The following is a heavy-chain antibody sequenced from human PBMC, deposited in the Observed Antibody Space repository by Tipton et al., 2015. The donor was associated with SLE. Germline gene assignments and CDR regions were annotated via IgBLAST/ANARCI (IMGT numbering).Heavy chain of an antibody. V-gene: IGHV3-7*01. CDR3: ARGRGAAADTRGGCFHH. CDR2: IKQDGSEK. J-gene: IGHJ1*01. CDR1: GFTSSDYW. D-gene: IGHD6-13*01. Sequence: GSLRLSCAASGFTSSDYWMSRVRQAPGKGLEWVANIKQDGSEKDYVDSVKGRFTISRDNAKNSLFLQMNGLRAEDTAVYYCARGRGAAADTRGGCFHHWGQGTLVTVSS.